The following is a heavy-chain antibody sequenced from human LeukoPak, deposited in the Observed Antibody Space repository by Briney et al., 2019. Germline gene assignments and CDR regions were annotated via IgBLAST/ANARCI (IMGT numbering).Heavy chain of an antibody. V-gene: IGHV3-74*01. CDR3: ARIGPSGSGSYFSLDP. D-gene: IGHD3-10*01. Sequence: GGSLRLSCAASGFTFSAYWMHWVRQAPGMGLVWVSRIDDDGSGASYADSVKGRFTISRDNARNTLYLQMNSLRAEDTAVYYCARIGPSGSGSYFSLDPWGQGTPVTVSS. J-gene: IGHJ5*02. CDR1: GFTFSAYW. CDR2: IDDDGSGA.